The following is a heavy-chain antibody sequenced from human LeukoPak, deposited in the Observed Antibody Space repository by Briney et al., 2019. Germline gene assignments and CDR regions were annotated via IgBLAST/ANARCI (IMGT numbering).Heavy chain of an antibody. J-gene: IGHJ4*02. CDR1: GGSFSGYY. D-gene: IGHD3-9*01. CDR3: AMTGYYGGAFDY. V-gene: IGHV4-34*01. CDR2: INHSGST. Sequence: SETLSLTCAVYGGSFSGYYWSWIRQPPGKGLEWIGEINHSGSTNYNPSLKSRVTISVDTSKNQFSLKLSSVTAADTAVYYCAMTGYYGGAFDYWGQGTLVTVSS.